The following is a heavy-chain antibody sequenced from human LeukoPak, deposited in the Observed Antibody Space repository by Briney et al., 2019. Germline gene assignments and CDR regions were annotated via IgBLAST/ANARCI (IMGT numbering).Heavy chain of an antibody. CDR1: GYTFTSYG. J-gene: IGHJ4*02. D-gene: IGHD6-19*01. CDR2: ISAYNGNT. V-gene: IGHV1-18*01. Sequence: ASVKVSCKASGYTFTSYGISWVRQAPGQGLEWMGWISAYNGNTNYAQKLQGRVTMTTDTSTSTAYMELKSLRSEDTAVYYCAHQRRGVAVAPPGTFDYWGQGTLVTVSS. CDR3: AHQRRGVAVAPPGTFDY.